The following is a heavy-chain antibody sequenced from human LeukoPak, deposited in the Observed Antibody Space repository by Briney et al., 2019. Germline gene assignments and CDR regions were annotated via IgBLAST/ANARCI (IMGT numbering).Heavy chain of an antibody. CDR1: GGSVRRGNYY. Sequence: PSETLSLTCTVCGGSVRRGNYYWTWTRQPAGSGLEWIGRIYTSGTTDYNPSLRTRVTISVDASRNQFSLNLSSVTAADTAVYYCARWSGSVTAQNYYYYMDVWGEGTTVTVSS. CDR2: IYTSGTT. D-gene: IGHD2-2*01. CDR3: ARWSGSVTAQNYYYYMDV. J-gene: IGHJ6*03. V-gene: IGHV4-61*02.